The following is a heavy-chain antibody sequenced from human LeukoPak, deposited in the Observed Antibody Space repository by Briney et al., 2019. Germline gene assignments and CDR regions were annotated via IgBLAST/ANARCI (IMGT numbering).Heavy chain of an antibody. J-gene: IGHJ5*02. Sequence: SETLSLTCTVSGGSISTSSYYWGWVRQPPGKGLEWIGEINHSGSTNYNPSLKSRVTISVDTSKNQFSLKLSSVTAADTAVYYCARGSYVGNWFDPWGQGTLVTVSS. CDR3: ARGSYVGNWFDP. CDR2: INHSGST. CDR1: GGSISTSSYY. V-gene: IGHV4-39*07. D-gene: IGHD4-23*01.